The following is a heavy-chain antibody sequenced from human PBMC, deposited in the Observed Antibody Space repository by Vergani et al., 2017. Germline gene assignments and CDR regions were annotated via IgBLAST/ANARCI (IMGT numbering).Heavy chain of an antibody. CDR1: GFTFSYYG. Sequence: QVHLVESGGGVVQPGRSLRLSCVVSGFTFSYYGMHWVRLAPGKGLEWVAVISYDGTQKYYADSVQGRFTISRDNSKSTHYLQMNSLRTEDTALYYCATKSCGTPGCQIGYFREWGQGTMVTVSS. CDR3: ATKSCGTPGCQIGYFRE. D-gene: IGHD1-1*01. V-gene: IGHV3-30*03. CDR2: ISYDGTQK. J-gene: IGHJ1*01.